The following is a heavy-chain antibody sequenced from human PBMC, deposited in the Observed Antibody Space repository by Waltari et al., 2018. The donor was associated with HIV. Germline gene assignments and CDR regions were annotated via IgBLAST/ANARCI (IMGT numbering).Heavy chain of an antibody. D-gene: IGHD2-15*01. V-gene: IGHV4-39*01. CDR2: IYYSGST. CDR1: GGPISSSSYY. Sequence: QLQLQESGPGLVKPSETLSLTCTVSGGPISSSSYYWGWIRQPPGTGLEWIGSIYYSGSTYYNPSLKSRVTISVDTSKNQCSLKLSSVTAADTAVYYCARQQYCSGGSCPYNWFDPWGQGTLVTVSS. J-gene: IGHJ5*02. CDR3: ARQQYCSGGSCPYNWFDP.